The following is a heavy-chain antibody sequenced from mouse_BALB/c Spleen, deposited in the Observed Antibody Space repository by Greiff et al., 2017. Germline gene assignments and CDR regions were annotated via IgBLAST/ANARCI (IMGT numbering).Heavy chain of an antibody. J-gene: IGHJ3*01. CDR2: ISNGGGST. CDR1: GFTFSSYT. V-gene: IGHV5-12-2*01. Sequence: EVLLVESGGGLVQPGGSLKLSCAASGFTFSSYTMSWVRQTPEKRLEWVAYISNGGGSTYYPDTVKGRFTISRDNAKNTLYLQMSSLKSEDTAMYYCARHGAYWGKGTLVTVSA. CDR3: ARHGAY.